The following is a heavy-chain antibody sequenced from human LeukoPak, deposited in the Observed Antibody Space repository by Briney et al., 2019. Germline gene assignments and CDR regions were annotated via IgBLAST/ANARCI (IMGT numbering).Heavy chain of an antibody. V-gene: IGHV4-34*01. J-gene: IGHJ5*02. CDR1: GGSFSGYY. CDR3: ASSPTTYYDFWSGYSGENWFDP. Sequence: SETLSLTCAVYGGSFSGYYWSWIRQPPGKGLEWIGEINHSGSTNYNPSLKSRVTISVDTSKNQFSLKLSSVTAADTAVYYCASSPTTYYDFWSGYSGENWFDPWGQGTLVTVSS. D-gene: IGHD3-3*01. CDR2: INHSGST.